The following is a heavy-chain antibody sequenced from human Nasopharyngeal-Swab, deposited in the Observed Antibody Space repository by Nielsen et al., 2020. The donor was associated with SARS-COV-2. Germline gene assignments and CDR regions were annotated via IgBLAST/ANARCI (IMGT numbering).Heavy chain of an antibody. CDR3: ARVTGYSGYGCYDY. V-gene: IGHV3-48*04. CDR2: ISSSSSI. CDR1: GFTFSSYS. J-gene: IGHJ4*02. Sequence: GESLEISCAASGFTFSSYSMNWVRQAPGRGLEWVSYISSSSSIYYADSVKGRFTISRDNAKNSLYLQMNSLRAEDTAVYYCARVTGYSGYGCYDYWGQGTLVTVSS. D-gene: IGHD5-12*01.